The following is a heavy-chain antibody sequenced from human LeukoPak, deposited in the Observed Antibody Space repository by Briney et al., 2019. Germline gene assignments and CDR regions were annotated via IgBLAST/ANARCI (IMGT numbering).Heavy chain of an antibody. CDR1: GYTVTSYY. V-gene: IGHV1-46*01. D-gene: IGHD2-21*02. J-gene: IGHJ5*02. CDR2: LNPSGGSS. Sequence: ASVKVSCKASGYTVTSYYMHWVRQAPGQGLEWMAILNPSGGSSNYAQKFQGRVTMTRDTSTSTVYMELSSLRSEDTAVYYCARGIVVVTEGLGWGFDPWGQGTLVTVSS. CDR3: ARGIVVVTEGLGWGFDP.